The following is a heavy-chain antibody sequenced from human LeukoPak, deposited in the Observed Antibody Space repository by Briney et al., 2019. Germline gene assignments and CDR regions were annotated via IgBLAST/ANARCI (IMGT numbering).Heavy chain of an antibody. V-gene: IGHV4-38-2*02. J-gene: IGHJ5*02. CDR1: GYSISSGYY. CDR2: INHSGST. D-gene: IGHD6-13*01. CDR3: ARRHSSSWSFSWFDP. Sequence: PSETLSLTCTVSGYSISSGYYWGWIRQPPGKGLEWIGEINHSGSTNYNPSLKSRVTISVDTSKNQFSLKLSSVTAADTAVYYCARRHSSSWSFSWFDPWGQGTLVTVSS.